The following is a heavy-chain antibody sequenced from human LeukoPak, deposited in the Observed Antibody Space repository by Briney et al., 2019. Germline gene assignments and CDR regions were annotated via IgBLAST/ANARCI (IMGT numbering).Heavy chain of an antibody. Sequence: GGSLRLSCAASGFTFSTYAMSWVRQAPGKGLEWVSGIVGSDGSTYYADSVKGRFTISRDNAKNSLYLQMNSLRAEDTAVYYCARVQYYYDSSGYYDYWGQGTLVTVSS. D-gene: IGHD3-22*01. V-gene: IGHV3-23*01. CDR1: GFTFSTYA. CDR3: ARVQYYYDSSGYYDY. J-gene: IGHJ4*02. CDR2: IVGSDGST.